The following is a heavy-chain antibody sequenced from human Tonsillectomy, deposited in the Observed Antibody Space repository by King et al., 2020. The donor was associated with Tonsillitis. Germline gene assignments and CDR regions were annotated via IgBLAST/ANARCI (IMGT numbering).Heavy chain of an antibody. CDR1: GGSFSGYY. J-gene: IGHJ4*02. CDR2: INHSGST. CDR3: ARETTVTNAVDY. D-gene: IGHD4-17*01. V-gene: IGHV4-34*01. Sequence: VQLQQWGAGLLKPSETLSLTCAVYGGSFSGYYWSWIRQPPGKGLEWIGEINHSGSTNYNPSLKSRVTISVDTSKNQFSPKLSSVTAADTAVYYCARETTVTNAVDYWGQGTLVTVSS.